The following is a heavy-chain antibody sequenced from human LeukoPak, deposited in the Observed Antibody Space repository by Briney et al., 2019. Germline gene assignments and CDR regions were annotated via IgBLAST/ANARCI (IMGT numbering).Heavy chain of an antibody. CDR1: GGSISSSSYY. D-gene: IGHD4-23*01. Sequence: KPSETLSLTCTVSGGSISSSSYYWGWIRQPPGKGLEWIGSIYYSGSTYYSPSLKSRVTISVDTSKNQFSLKLSSVTAADTAVYYCARPSWGYSLAFDIWGQGTMVTVSS. CDR3: ARPSWGYSLAFDI. CDR2: IYYSGST. V-gene: IGHV4-39*01. J-gene: IGHJ3*02.